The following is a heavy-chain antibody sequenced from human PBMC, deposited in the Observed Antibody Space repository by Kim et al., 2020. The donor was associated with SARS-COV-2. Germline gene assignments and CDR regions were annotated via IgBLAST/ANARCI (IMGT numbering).Heavy chain of an antibody. J-gene: IGHJ6*02. D-gene: IGHD3-16*02. Sequence: SQTLSLTCAISGDSVSSNSATWNWIRQSPLRGLEWLGRTYYRSKWHNDYAGSVKSRISVDPDTSKNQFSLHLSSVSPEDTAVYYCARQKGVIGRTTTYSGMDVWGQGTTVTVSS. CDR1: GDSVSSNSAT. CDR3: ARQKGVIGRTTTYSGMDV. V-gene: IGHV6-1*01. CDR2: TYYRSKWHN.